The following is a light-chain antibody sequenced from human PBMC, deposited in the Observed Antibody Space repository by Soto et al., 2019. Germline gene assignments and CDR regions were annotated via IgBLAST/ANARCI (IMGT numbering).Light chain of an antibody. J-gene: IGLJ1*01. V-gene: IGLV2-14*01. Sequence: QSVLTQPASVSGSLGQSITIACTGTNSDVGAYEFVSWYRHHPGKAPQLIIYEVSNRPSGVSNRFSGSKSGNTASLTISGLQAEDEAHYYCCSYSSSSTLVFXTGTKVTVL. CDR2: EVS. CDR3: CSYSSSSTLV. CDR1: NSDVGAYEF.